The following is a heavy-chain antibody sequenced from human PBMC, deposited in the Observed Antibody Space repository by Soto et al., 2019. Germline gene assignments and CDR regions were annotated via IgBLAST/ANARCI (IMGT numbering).Heavy chain of an antibody. CDR3: ARGGWELPPGLVPFDS. V-gene: IGHV1-2*04. J-gene: IGHJ3*02. CDR2: INPNSGGT. CDR1: GYTFTGYY. D-gene: IGHD1-26*01. Sequence: ASVKVSCKASGYTFTGYYMHWVRQAPGQGLEWMGWINPNSGGTNYAQKFQGWVTMTRDTSISTAYMELSRLRSDDTAVYYCARGGWELPPGLVPFDSWGQGTMVTVAS.